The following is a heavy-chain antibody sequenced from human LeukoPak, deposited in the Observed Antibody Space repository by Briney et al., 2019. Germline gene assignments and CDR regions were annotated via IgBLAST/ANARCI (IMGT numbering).Heavy chain of an antibody. V-gene: IGHV4-4*07. D-gene: IGHD6-19*01. CDR1: GGSISSYY. CDR2: IYTSGST. J-gene: IGHJ3*02. CDR3: ARRVAVAGWGAFDI. Sequence: PSETLSLTCTVSGGSISSYYWSWIRQPAGKGLEWIGRIYTSGSTNYNPSLKSRVTISVDTSKNQFSLKLSSVTAADTAVYYCARRVAVAGWGAFDIWGQGTMVTVSS.